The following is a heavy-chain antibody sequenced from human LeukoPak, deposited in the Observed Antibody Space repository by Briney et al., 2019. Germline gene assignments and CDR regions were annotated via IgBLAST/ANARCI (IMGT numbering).Heavy chain of an antibody. CDR1: GFGFSSYA. Sequence: GSLRLSCAASGFGFSSYAMHWVRQAPGKGMEYVSAISSNGGSTYYANSVKGRFTISRDNSKNTLYLQMGSLRAEDMAVYYCARSAHEGPYDYWGQGTLVTVSS. CDR2: ISSNGGST. V-gene: IGHV3-64*01. CDR3: ARSAHEGPYDY. J-gene: IGHJ4*02.